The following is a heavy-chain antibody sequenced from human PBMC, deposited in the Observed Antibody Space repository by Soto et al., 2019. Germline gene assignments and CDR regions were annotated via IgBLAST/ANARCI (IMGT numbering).Heavy chain of an antibody. CDR1: GFTFSSYG. V-gene: IGHV3-30*18. J-gene: IGHJ4*02. CDR2: ISYDGSNK. CDR3: AKDRMDYSGYDTEGSSLDY. D-gene: IGHD5-12*01. Sequence: AGGSLRLSCAASGFTFSSYGMHWVRQAPGKGLEWVAVISYDGSNKYYADSVKGRFTISRDNSKNTPYLQMNSLRAEDTAVYYCAKDRMDYSGYDTEGSSLDYWGQGTLVTVSS.